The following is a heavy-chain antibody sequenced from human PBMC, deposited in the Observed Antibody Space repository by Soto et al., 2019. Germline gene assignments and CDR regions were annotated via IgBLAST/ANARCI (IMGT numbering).Heavy chain of an antibody. Sequence: SETLSLTCTVSGGSISSGGYYWSWIRQHPGKGLEWIGYIYYSGSTYYNPSLKSRVTISVDTSKNQFSLKLSSVTAADTAVYYCARVPDFDWLLYSWFDPWGQGTLVTVS. D-gene: IGHD3-9*01. CDR3: ARVPDFDWLLYSWFDP. CDR2: IYYSGST. V-gene: IGHV4-31*03. CDR1: GGSISSGGYY. J-gene: IGHJ5*02.